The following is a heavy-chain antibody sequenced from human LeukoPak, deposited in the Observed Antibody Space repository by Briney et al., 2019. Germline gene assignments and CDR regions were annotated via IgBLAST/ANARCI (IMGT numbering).Heavy chain of an antibody. J-gene: IGHJ4*02. CDR2: IYYSGST. CDR3: AREGEYSYGYSV. Sequence: SETLSLTCAVSGGSISSYYWSWLRQPPGKGLEWWGYIYYSGSTNYHPSLKSRVTISVDTSKNQFSLKLSSVTAADTAVYYCAREGEYSYGYSVWGQGTRVTVSA. D-gene: IGHD5-18*01. V-gene: IGHV4-59*01. CDR1: GGSISSYY.